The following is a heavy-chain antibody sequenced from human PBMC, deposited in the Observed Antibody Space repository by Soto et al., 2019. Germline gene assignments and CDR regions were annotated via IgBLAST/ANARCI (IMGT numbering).Heavy chain of an antibody. CDR3: ATAIADDAFDI. CDR1: GYTFASYA. J-gene: IGHJ3*02. CDR2: INAGNGNT. V-gene: IGHV1-3*01. Sequence: KVSCTSSGYTFASYAMHWVRQAPGQRLEWMGWINAGNGNTKYSQKFQGRVTITRDTSASTAYMELSSLRSEDTAVYYCATAIADDAFDIWGRGTMVTVSS. D-gene: IGHD2-2*01.